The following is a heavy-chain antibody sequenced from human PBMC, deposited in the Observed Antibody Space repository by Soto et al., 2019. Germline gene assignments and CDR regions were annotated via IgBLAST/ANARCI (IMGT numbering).Heavy chain of an antibody. V-gene: IGHV4-34*01. Sequence: SDTLSLSCAVYCGCFCGYFCSWILPPPGKGLEWIGEINHSGSTNYNPSLKSRVTISVDTSKNQFSLKLSSVTAADTAVYYCASQPLMLAVAGTNYWGQGTLVTVPS. D-gene: IGHD6-19*01. J-gene: IGHJ4*02. CDR2: INHSGST. CDR3: ASQPLMLAVAGTNY. CDR1: CGCFCGYF.